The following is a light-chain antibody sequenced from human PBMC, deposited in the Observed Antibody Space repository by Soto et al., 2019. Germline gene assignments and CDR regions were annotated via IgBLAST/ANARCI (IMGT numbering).Light chain of an antibody. J-gene: IGLJ1*01. CDR1: SSDVGGYNY. CDR3: TSYTSSSTPV. Sequence: QSALTQPASVSGSPGQSITISCTGTSSDVGGYNYVSWYQHHPGKAPKVMIYEVSNRPSGVSNRFSGSKSGNKASLTISGLQAEDEADYYCTSYTSSSTPVFGTVTKLTVL. V-gene: IGLV2-14*01. CDR2: EVS.